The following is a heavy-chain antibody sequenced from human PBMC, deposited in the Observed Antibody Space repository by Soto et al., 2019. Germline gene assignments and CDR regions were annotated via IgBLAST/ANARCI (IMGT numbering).Heavy chain of an antibody. CDR1: GFTVSSNY. CDR2: IYSGDNT. V-gene: IGHV3-53*04. D-gene: IGHD5-12*01. J-gene: IGHJ6*02. Sequence: EVQLVESGGGLVQPGVSLRLSCAASGFTVSSNYMSWVRQAPGKGLEWVSIIYSGDNTYYADSVKGRFTISRHNSKNTLYLQMNSLRAEDTAVYYCARVLGDGYNPDHNGLDVWGQGTAVIVSS. CDR3: ARVLGDGYNPDHNGLDV.